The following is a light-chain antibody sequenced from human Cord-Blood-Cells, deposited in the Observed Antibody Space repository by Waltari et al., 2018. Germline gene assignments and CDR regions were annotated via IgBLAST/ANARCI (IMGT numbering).Light chain of an antibody. CDR2: RNN. Sequence: SLLTQPPSASGTPGQRVTIPSSGRRPNIGTNYLYVYQQLPGTAPKLLIYRNNQRPSGVPDRFSGSKSGTSASLAISGLRSEDEADYYCAAWDDSLSGVVFGGGTKLTVL. CDR3: AAWDDSLSGVV. J-gene: IGLJ2*01. CDR1: RPNIGTNY. V-gene: IGLV1-47*01.